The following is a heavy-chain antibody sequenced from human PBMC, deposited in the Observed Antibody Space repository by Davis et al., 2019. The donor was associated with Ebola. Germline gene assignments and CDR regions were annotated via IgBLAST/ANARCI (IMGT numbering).Heavy chain of an antibody. CDR3: AREGGGAVAGTDYYYYYGMDV. J-gene: IGHJ6*02. CDR2: INPSGGST. Sequence: ASVKVSCKASGYTFTSSYMHWLRQAPGQGLEWMGIINPSGGSTSYAQKFQGRVTMTRDTSTSTVYMELSSLRSEDTAVYYCAREGGGAVAGTDYYYYYGMDVWGQGTTVTVSS. V-gene: IGHV1-46*01. CDR1: GYTFTSSY. D-gene: IGHD6-19*01.